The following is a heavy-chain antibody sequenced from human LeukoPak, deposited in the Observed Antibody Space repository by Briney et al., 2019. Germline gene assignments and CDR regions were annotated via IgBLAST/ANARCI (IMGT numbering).Heavy chain of an antibody. D-gene: IGHD2-21*02. J-gene: IGHJ4*02. CDR1: GFIYGNYW. V-gene: IGHV3-7*03. CDR3: AKDGEWSVVVTDY. Sequence: GGSLRLSCRGSGFIYGNYWMTWVRQAPGKGLEWVANVKQDGRERHYVDSVEGRFTISRDNSKNTLYLQMNSLRAEDTAVYYCAKDGEWSVVVTDYWGQGTLVTVSS. CDR2: VKQDGRER.